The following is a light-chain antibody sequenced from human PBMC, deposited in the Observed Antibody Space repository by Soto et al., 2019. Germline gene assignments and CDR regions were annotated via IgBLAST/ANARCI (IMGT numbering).Light chain of an antibody. J-gene: IGKJ1*01. CDR1: QRITRY. V-gene: IGKV1-39*01. CDR3: QQTYDTPRA. CDR2: AAS. Sequence: DIQMTQSPSSLSASVGDRVTITCRASQRITRYLNWYQQKPGKAPKLLMYAASNLESGVPSRFSGGGSGTDFTLTISSLQPDDFATYYCQQTYDTPRAFGQGTKVEIK.